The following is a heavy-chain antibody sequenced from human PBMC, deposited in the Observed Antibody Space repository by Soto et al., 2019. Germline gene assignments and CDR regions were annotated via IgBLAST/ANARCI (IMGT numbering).Heavy chain of an antibody. D-gene: IGHD6-13*01. CDR1: GFSLSTSGVG. Sequence: QITLKESGPTLVKPTQTLTLTCTFSGFSLSTSGVGVGWIRQPPGKALEWLALIYWDDDKRYSTSLKSKLNIPKDTSKNQVVLTMTNMNPVDTATYSCAHRLPRGAASYWGQGTLVTVSS. V-gene: IGHV2-5*02. CDR2: IYWDDDK. CDR3: AHRLPRGAASY. J-gene: IGHJ4*02.